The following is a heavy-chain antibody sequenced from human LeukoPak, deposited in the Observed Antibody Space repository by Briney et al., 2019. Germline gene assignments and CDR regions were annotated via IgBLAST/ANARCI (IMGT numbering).Heavy chain of an antibody. CDR1: GFTFSSYA. Sequence: GGSLRLSCSASGFTFSSYAMHWVRQAPGKGLEYVSAISSNGGSTYYADSVKGRFTISRDNSKNTLYLQMSSLRAEDTAVYYCVHLRRTWYKGLDYWGQETLVTVSS. CDR3: VHLRRTWYKGLDY. CDR2: ISSNGGST. J-gene: IGHJ4*02. D-gene: IGHD1-1*01. V-gene: IGHV3-64D*06.